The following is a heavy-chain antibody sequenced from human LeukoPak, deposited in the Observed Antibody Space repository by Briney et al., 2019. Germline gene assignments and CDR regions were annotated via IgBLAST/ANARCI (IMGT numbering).Heavy chain of an antibody. CDR1: GFIFDDYG. CDR3: ARDHCGDNLGFDY. V-gene: IGHV3-20*04. J-gene: IGHJ4*02. D-gene: IGHD4-17*01. CDR2: INWNGDST. Sequence: GGSLRLSCAASGFIFDDYGMSWVRQAPGKGLEWVSGINWNGDSTGYADSVKGRFTISRDNAKNSLYLQMNSLRAEDTALYYCARDHCGDNLGFDYWGQGTLVTVSS.